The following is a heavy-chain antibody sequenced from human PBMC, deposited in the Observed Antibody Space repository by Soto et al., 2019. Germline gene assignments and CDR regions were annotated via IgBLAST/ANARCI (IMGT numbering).Heavy chain of an antibody. V-gene: IGHV6-1*01. CDR2: TYYRSKWYN. CDR1: GDSVSSNSAA. J-gene: IGHJ3*02. Sequence: PSQTLSLTCAISGDSVSSNSAAWNWIRQSPSRGLEWLGRTYYRSKWYNDYAVSVKSRITINPDTSKNQFSLQLNSVTPEDTAVYYCARDQWYIYISVLGAFDIWGQGTMVTVSS. CDR3: ARDQWYIYISVLGAFDI. D-gene: IGHD1-1*01.